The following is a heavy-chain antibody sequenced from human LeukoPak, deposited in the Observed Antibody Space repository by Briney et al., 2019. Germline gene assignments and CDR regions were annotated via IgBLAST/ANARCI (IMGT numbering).Heavy chain of an antibody. CDR1: GYTFTDSY. Sequence: ASVKVSCKASGYTFTDSYMHWVRQAPGQGLEWMADINPKSGVTEYAQKFQGRVTVTRDTSSATAYIELNSLTSDDTAVYYCARSGYNYGLDWGQGTLVTVSS. V-gene: IGHV1-2*02. J-gene: IGHJ4*02. CDR2: INPKSGVT. CDR3: ARSGYNYGLD. D-gene: IGHD5-18*01.